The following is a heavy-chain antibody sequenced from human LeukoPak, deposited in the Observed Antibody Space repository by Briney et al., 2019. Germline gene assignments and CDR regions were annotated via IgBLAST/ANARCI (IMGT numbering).Heavy chain of an antibody. CDR1: GYTFTHYG. D-gene: IGHD1-26*01. CDR3: ARDVGPGGTFDS. V-gene: IGHV7-4-1*02. CDR2: INTRTGTP. J-gene: IGHJ4*02. Sequence: GASVKVSCMASGYTFTHYGINWMGQPPDQTFEWLGWINTRTGTPSYAPGFAGRFVVSLDTSVSTAYLQLTSLKAEDTAVYYCARDVGPGGTFDSWGQGTLVTVSS.